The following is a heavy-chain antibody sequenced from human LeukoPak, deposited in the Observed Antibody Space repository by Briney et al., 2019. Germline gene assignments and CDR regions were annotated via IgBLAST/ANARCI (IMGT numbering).Heavy chain of an antibody. CDR2: ISDSGGST. V-gene: IGHV3-23*01. Sequence: PGGSLRLSCAVSGFTFSSYGMSWVRQAPGKGLEWVSVISDSGGSTYYADSVKGRFTISRDNSKNALYLQMNSLRAEDTAVYYCARDPITIFGVVSRSYYYYGMDVWGQGTTVTVSS. D-gene: IGHD3-3*01. J-gene: IGHJ6*02. CDR3: ARDPITIFGVVSRSYYYYGMDV. CDR1: GFTFSSYG.